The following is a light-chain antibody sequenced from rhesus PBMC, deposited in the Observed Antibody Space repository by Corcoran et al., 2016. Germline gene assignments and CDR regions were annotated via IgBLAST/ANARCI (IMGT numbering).Light chain of an antibody. V-gene: IGKV1-37*01. CDR2: YAS. Sequence: DIQMTQSPSSLSASVGDTVTITCRASQGISSYLAWYQQKPGKAPKPLIYYASNLESGVPSRFSGSGSGTEFTLTISRRQPEDFATYYCQQYNSAPPTFGPGTKLDIK. CDR1: QGISSY. J-gene: IGKJ3*01. CDR3: QQYNSAPPT.